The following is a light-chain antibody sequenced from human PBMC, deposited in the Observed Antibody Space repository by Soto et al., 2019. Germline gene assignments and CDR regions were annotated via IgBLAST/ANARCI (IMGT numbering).Light chain of an antibody. Sequence: EVVLTQSPATLSVSPGERATLSCRASHSVTRNLAWYQQKPGQAPRLLIYAASTRPAGVPARFSGTGSGTEFTLTITSLQSEDFAVYYCHQYDTYMYAFGQGTTLEI. V-gene: IGKV3-15*01. CDR3: HQYDTYMYA. CDR1: HSVTRN. CDR2: AAS. J-gene: IGKJ2*01.